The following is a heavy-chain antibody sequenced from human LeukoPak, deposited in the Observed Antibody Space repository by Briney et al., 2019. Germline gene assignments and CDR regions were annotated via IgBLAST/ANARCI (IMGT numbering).Heavy chain of an antibody. CDR1: GFTFSSYD. Sequence: GGSLRLSCAASGFTFSSYDMHWVRHATGKGLEWVSAIGTAGDAYYPGSVKGRFTISRENAKNSLYLQMNSLRAGGTAVYYCARDPYSGNYGNYYYYYMDVWGKGTTVTISS. D-gene: IGHD1-26*01. J-gene: IGHJ6*03. CDR2: IGTAGDA. V-gene: IGHV3-13*01. CDR3: ARDPYSGNYGNYYYYYMDV.